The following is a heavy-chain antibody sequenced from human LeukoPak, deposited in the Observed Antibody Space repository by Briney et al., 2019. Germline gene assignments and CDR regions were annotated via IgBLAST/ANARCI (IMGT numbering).Heavy chain of an antibody. CDR2: STGSGDNT. D-gene: IGHD3-22*01. CDR3: AKGRGSSAYDAFDI. J-gene: IGHJ3*02. CDR1: GVTFNNCA. V-gene: IGHV3-23*01. Sequence: GGSLRLSCAASGVTFNNCAMNCVRRAPGKGLESVSVSTGSGDNTYYADSMKGRFTISRDNSKNTLYLQMNSLRAEHTAVYYCAKGRGSSAYDAFDIWGQGTMVTVSS.